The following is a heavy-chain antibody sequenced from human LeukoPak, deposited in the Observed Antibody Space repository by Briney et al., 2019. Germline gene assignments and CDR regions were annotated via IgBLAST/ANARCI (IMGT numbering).Heavy chain of an antibody. J-gene: IGHJ4*01. CDR3: ARHMGLGYTYFYPYFDY. CDR1: GGSISSYY. V-gene: IGHV4-59*08. Sequence: PSETLSLTCTVSGGSISSYYWSWIRQPPGKGLEWIGYIYYSGSTNYNPSLKSRVTISVDTSKNQFSLKLSSVTAADTAVYYCARHMGLGYTYFYPYFDYWGQETLVTVSS. D-gene: IGHD1-1*01. CDR2: IYYSGST.